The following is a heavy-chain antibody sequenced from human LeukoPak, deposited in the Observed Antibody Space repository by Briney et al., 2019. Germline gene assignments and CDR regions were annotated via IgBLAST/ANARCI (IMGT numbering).Heavy chain of an antibody. CDR2: IYPGDSDT. D-gene: IGHD1-1*01. J-gene: IGHJ4*02. CDR3: ARHETGPYFDY. CDR1: GYTFFTYW. V-gene: IGHV5-51*01. Sequence: MTGESLKISCKGSGYTFFTYWIGWVRQMPGKGLGWMGIIYPGDSDTRYSPSFQGQVTISADKPISTAYLQWSSLKASDTAMYYCARHETGPYFDYWGQGTLVTVSS.